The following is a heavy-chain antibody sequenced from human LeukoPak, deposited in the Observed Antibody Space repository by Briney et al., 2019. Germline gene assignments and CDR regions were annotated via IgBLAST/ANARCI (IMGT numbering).Heavy chain of an antibody. CDR2: INSDGSST. Sequence: PGGSLRLSCAASGFTFSSYWMHWVRQAPGKGLVWFSRINSDGSSTIYADSVKGRFTISRDNAKNTLYLQMNSLRAEDTAVYYCARVTGSGSYYNPFDYWRQGTLVTVSS. V-gene: IGHV3-74*01. CDR3: ARVTGSGSYYNPFDY. CDR1: GFTFSSYW. D-gene: IGHD3-10*01. J-gene: IGHJ4*02.